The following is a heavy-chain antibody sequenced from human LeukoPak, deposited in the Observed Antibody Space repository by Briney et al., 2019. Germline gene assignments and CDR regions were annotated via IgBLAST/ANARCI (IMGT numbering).Heavy chain of an antibody. D-gene: IGHD2-2*01. Sequence: ASVKVSCKASGYTFTRYGITWVRQAPGQGLEWMGWISAYNGNTNYAHKVQGRVTMTTDASTSTAYMELRSLSSDDTAVYYCARDNSAISDCNSASCFHFNYWGQGTLVTVSS. CDR2: ISAYNGNT. V-gene: IGHV1-18*01. J-gene: IGHJ4*02. CDR3: ARDNSAISDCNSASCFHFNY. CDR1: GYTFTRYG.